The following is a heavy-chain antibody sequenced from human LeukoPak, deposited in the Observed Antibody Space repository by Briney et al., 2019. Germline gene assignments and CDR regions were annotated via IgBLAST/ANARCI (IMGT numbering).Heavy chain of an antibody. CDR2: ISFDGSHK. D-gene: IGHD6-19*01. J-gene: IGHJ5*02. V-gene: IGHV3-30*18. CDR3: AKKRVAGPYNWFDP. CDR1: RFTFSACG. Sequence: GRSLRLSCAASRFTFSACGMHWVRQAPGKGLEWVAAISFDGSHKYYADSVKGRFTISRDNSMNTLYLQMNSLRAEDTAVYYCAKKRVAGPYNWFDPWGQGTLATVSS.